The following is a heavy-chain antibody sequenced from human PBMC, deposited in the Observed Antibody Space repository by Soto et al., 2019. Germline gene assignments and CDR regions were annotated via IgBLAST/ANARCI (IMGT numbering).Heavy chain of an antibody. J-gene: IGHJ4*02. CDR3: AREPYGDSQYFDY. Sequence: QVQLVESGGGMVQPGTSLRLSCAASGFTFNSLSLHWVRQRPDKGLEWVAVISHDGRVTFYADFVKGRFTVSRDNSNNTIFLQVNSRRAEDTAVYYCAREPYGDSQYFDYWGQGTLVTVSS. CDR1: GFTFNSLS. CDR2: ISHDGRVT. V-gene: IGHV3-30*04. D-gene: IGHD2-21*02.